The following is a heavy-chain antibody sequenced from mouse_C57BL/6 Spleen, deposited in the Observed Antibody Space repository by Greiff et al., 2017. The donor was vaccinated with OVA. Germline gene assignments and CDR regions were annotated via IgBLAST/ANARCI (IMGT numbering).Heavy chain of an antibody. CDR2: ISYDGSN. CDR3: ARAPVVAPYFDV. Sequence: ESGPGLVKPSQSLSLTCSVTGYSITSGYYWNWIRQFPGNKLEWMGYISYDGSNNYNPSLKNRISITRDTSKNQFFLKLNSVTTEDTATYYCARAPVVAPYFDVWGTGTTVTVSS. CDR1: GYSITSGYY. V-gene: IGHV3-6*01. D-gene: IGHD1-1*01. J-gene: IGHJ1*03.